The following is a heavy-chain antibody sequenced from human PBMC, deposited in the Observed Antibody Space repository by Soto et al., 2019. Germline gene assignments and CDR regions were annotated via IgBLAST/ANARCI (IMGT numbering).Heavy chain of an antibody. J-gene: IGHJ4*02. CDR1: GFTFSDHY. V-gene: IGHV3-72*01. Sequence: EVQLVESGGGLVQPGGSLRLSCAASGFTFSDHYMDWVRQAPGKGLEWVGRTRNKANSYTTEYAASVKGRFTISRDDSXNSLYLQMNSLKTEDTAVYYCARPSYGSGSYFFDFWGQGTLVTVSS. CDR3: ARPSYGSGSYFFDF. D-gene: IGHD3-10*01. CDR2: TRNKANSYTT.